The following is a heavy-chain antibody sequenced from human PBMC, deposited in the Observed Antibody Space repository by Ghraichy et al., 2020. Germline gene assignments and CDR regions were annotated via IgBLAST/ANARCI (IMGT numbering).Heavy chain of an antibody. CDR3: ARDRRVSTAPYDAVDI. CDR2: IYYTGGT. V-gene: IGHV4-59*01. D-gene: IGHD3-10*01. Sequence: SQTLSLTCTVSGFSISNYSLSWFRQPPGKGLEWIGYIYYTGGTNYSPSLKSRVTISVDRTKNHFPLNLSSGPAADTAMYYCARDRRVSTAPYDAVDIWGQGTMVTVSS. J-gene: IGHJ3*02. CDR1: GFSISNYS.